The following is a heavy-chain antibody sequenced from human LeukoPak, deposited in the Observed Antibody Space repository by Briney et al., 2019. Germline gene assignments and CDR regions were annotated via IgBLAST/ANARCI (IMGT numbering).Heavy chain of an antibody. CDR3: ASGGDPQWLVHGEY. J-gene: IGHJ4*02. CDR2: LYSAGST. D-gene: IGHD6-19*01. CDR1: GFSVSSNY. Sequence: AGGSLRLSCAASGFSVSSNYVIWVRQAPGKGLEWVSVLYSAGSTYFAGSVKGRFTISRDNSKNTLYLQMNSLKPEDTAVYYCASGGDPQWLVHGEYWGQGTLVTVSS. V-gene: IGHV3-53*01.